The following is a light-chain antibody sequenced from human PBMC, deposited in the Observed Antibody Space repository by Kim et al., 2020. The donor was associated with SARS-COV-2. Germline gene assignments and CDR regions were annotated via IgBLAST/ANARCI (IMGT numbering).Light chain of an antibody. J-gene: IGLJ2*01. CDR3: QSYDNLNQVV. Sequence: CICSRGCIFGNYGRCYQQRQGSATTTVLYEDSRRPFGVTYRFSGSIESSSNSASVTICGLQTEEEAGYYCQSYDNLNQVVFGGGTQLTVL. CDR2: EDS. V-gene: IGLV6-57*02. CDR1: RGCIFGNY.